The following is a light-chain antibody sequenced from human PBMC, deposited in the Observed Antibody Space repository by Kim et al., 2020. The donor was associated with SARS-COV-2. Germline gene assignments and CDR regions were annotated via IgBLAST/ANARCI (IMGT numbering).Light chain of an antibody. J-gene: IGKJ4*01. CDR3: QQYDSYPVT. CDR1: QDISNN. Sequence: AAVGVRVTIACRASQDISNNLAWFQQKPGKAPKSLIYAASTLESGVPSKFSGSGFWTDFTLTISGLQPEDLATYYCQQYDSYPVTFGGGTKVEIK. CDR2: AAS. V-gene: IGKV1-16*02.